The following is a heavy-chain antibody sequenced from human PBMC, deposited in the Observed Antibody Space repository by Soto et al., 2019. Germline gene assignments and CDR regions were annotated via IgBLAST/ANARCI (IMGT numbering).Heavy chain of an antibody. CDR2: ISWNSGSI. V-gene: IGHV3-9*01. CDR1: GFTFDDYA. J-gene: IGHJ4*02. CDR3: AKDRVAAASYYFDY. D-gene: IGHD2-2*01. Sequence: GGSLRLSCAASGFTFDDYAMHWVRQAPGKGLEWVSGISWNSGSIGYADSVKGRFTISRDNAKNSLYLQMNSLRAEDTALYYCAKDRVAAASYYFDYWGQGTLVTVS.